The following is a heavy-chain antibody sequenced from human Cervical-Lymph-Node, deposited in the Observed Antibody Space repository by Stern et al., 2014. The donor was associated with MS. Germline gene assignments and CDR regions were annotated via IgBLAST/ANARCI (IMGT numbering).Heavy chain of an antibody. J-gene: IGHJ4*02. D-gene: IGHD4-17*01. CDR1: GYSFTANW. Sequence: EVHLVESGAEAKKPGESLKISCKGSGYSFTANWIAWVRQMPGKGLEWMGISYPGDSDTRSSPSFQGQVTISADKSISTAYLQWSSLKASDTAMYYCARDYGDYAFDYWGQGTLVTVSS. CDR3: ARDYGDYAFDY. CDR2: SYPGDSDT. V-gene: IGHV5-51*01.